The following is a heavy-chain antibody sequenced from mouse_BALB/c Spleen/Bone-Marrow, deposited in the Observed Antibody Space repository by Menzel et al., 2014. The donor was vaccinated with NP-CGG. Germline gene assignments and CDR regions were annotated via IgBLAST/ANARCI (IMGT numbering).Heavy chain of an antibody. D-gene: IGHD2-14*01. CDR1: GYAFSSYW. CDR2: IYPGDGDT. V-gene: IGHV1-80*01. Sequence: QVQLQQSGAELVRPGPSVKISCKASGYAFSSYWMNWVKQRPGQGLEWIGQIYPGDGDTNYNGNFKGKATLTADKSSSTAYMQLSSLTSEDSAVYFCARWYRDPHFAMDYWGPGTSVTVSS. J-gene: IGHJ4*01. CDR3: ARWYRDPHFAMDY.